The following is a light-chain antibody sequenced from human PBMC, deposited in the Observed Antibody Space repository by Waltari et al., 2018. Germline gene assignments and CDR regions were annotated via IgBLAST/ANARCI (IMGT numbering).Light chain of an antibody. Sequence: DIQMTQSPSSLSASVGDRVTITCRASQSISSYLNWYQQKPGKAPMLLIYAASGLDSGVPSRFSGSGSVTDFTLTISSLHPEDFATYYCQQSYSTPFTFGPGTKVDFK. CDR2: AAS. V-gene: IGKV1-39*01. J-gene: IGKJ3*01. CDR3: QQSYSTPFT. CDR1: QSISSY.